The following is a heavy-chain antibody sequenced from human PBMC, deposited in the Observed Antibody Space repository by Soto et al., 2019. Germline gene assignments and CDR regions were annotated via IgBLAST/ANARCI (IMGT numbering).Heavy chain of an antibody. CDR2: IYYSGST. CDR1: GGSISSYY. CDR3: ARDGGYCSGGSCYFDY. Sequence: SETLSLTCTVSGGSISSYYWSWIRQPPGKGLEWIGYIYYSGSTNYNPSLKSRVTISVDTSKNQFSLKLSSVTAVDTAVYYCARDGGYCSGGSCYFDYWGQGTLVTVSS. J-gene: IGHJ4*02. D-gene: IGHD2-15*01. V-gene: IGHV4-59*01.